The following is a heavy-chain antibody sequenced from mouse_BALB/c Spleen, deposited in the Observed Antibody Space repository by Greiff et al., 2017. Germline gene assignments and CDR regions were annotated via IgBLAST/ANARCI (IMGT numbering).Heavy chain of an antibody. CDR3: ARGSSYGILAY. J-gene: IGHJ3*01. CDR1: GFTFTDYY. D-gene: IGHD2-10*02. Sequence: EVQVVESGGGLVQPGGSLRLSCATSGFTFTDYYMSWVRQPPGKALEWLGFIRNKANGYTTEYSASVKGRFTISRDNPQSILYLQMNTLRAEDSATYYCARGSSYGILAYWGQGTLVTVSA. V-gene: IGHV7-3*02. CDR2: IRNKANGYTT.